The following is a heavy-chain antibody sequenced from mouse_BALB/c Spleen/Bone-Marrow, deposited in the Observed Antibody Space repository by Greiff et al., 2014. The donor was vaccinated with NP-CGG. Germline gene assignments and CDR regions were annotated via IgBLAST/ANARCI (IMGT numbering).Heavy chain of an antibody. Sequence: EVKLMESGPGLVKPSQSLSLTCSVTGFSITSGYYWNWIRQFPGNKLEWMGYISYDGSNNYNPSLKNRISITRDTSKSQFFLKLNSVTTEDTATYYCASFTVVAHYARDYWGQGTSVTVSS. V-gene: IGHV3-6*02. CDR3: ASFTVVAHYARDY. D-gene: IGHD1-1*01. CDR2: ISYDGSN. CDR1: GFSITSGYY. J-gene: IGHJ4*01.